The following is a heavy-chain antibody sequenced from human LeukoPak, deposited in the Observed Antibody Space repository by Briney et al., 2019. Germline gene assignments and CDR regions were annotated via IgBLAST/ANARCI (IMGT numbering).Heavy chain of an antibody. J-gene: IGHJ4*02. V-gene: IGHV4-31*03. Sequence: SETLSLTCTVSGGSISSGVYYWSWIRQHPGKGLEWIGYIYYSGSTYYNPSLKSRVTISVDTSKNQFSLKLSSVTAADTAVYYCARELVVAGTLDYWGQGTLVTVSS. CDR2: IYYSGST. CDR1: GGSISSGVYY. D-gene: IGHD6-19*01. CDR3: ARELVVAGTLDY.